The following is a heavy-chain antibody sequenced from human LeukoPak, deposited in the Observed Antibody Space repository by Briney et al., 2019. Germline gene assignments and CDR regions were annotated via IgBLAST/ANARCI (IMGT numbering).Heavy chain of an antibody. D-gene: IGHD6-13*01. CDR3: TSSSSWYFLLDY. V-gene: IGHV3-49*04. CDR1: GFTFGDYA. J-gene: IGHJ4*02. Sequence: GGSLRLSCTASGFTFGDYAMSWVRQAPGKGLEWVGFIRSKAYGGTTEYAASVKGRFTISRDDSKSIAYLQMNSPKTEDTAVYYCTSSSSWYFLLDYWGQGTLVTVSS. CDR2: IRSKAYGGTT.